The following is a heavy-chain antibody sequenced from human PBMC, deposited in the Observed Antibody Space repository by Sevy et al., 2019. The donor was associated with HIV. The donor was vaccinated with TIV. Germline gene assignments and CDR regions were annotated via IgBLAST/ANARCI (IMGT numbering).Heavy chain of an antibody. CDR2: FDPEDGET. J-gene: IGHJ6*02. CDR3: ATDSSTVTTSDYYYYGMEV. CDR1: GYTLTELS. V-gene: IGHV1-24*01. D-gene: IGHD4-17*01. Sequence: ASVKVSCKVSGYTLTELSMHWVRQAPGKGLEWMGGFDPEDGETIYAQKFQGRVTMTEDTSTDTAYMELSSLRSEDTAVYYRATDSSTVTTSDYYYYGMEVWGQGTTVTVSS.